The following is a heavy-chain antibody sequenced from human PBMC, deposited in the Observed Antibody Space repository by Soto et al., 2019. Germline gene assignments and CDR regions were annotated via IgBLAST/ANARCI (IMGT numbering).Heavy chain of an antibody. CDR1: GFTFSSYE. J-gene: IGHJ4*02. CDR2: ISSSGSTI. D-gene: IGHD6-19*01. Sequence: PGGSLRLSCAASGFTFSSYEMNWVRQAPGKGLEWVSYISSSGSTIYYADSVKGRFTISRDNAKNSLYLQMNSLRAEDTAVYYCAREPTVAGLDYWGQGTLVTVYS. CDR3: AREPTVAGLDY. V-gene: IGHV3-48*03.